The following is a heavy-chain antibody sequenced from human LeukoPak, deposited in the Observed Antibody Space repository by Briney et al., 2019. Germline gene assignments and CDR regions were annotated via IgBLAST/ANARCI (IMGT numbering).Heavy chain of an antibody. Sequence: ASVKVSCKVSGYTLTELSMHWVRQAPAKGLEWMGGLDSEDGETIYAQKFQGRVTMTEDTSTDTAYMELSSLRSEDTAVYYCATTYYGDYGMDVWGKGTTVTVSS. V-gene: IGHV1-24*01. CDR3: ATTYYGDYGMDV. CDR2: LDSEDGET. J-gene: IGHJ6*04. CDR1: GYTLTELS. D-gene: IGHD4-17*01.